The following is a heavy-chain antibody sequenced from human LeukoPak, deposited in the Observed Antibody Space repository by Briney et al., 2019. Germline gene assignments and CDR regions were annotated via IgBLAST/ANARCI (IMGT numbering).Heavy chain of an antibody. V-gene: IGHV3-23*01. D-gene: IGHD3-10*01. Sequence: AESLRLSCAASGFTFSSYAMSWVRQPPGKGLEWISAISGSGGSTYYADSVTGRLTISRDNYKNTLYLQMTSLRSEDTAVYYCAKAGRSSGTNWFDPWGQGPLVSVSS. J-gene: IGHJ5*02. CDR1: GFTFSSYA. CDR2: ISGSGGST. CDR3: AKAGRSSGTNWFDP.